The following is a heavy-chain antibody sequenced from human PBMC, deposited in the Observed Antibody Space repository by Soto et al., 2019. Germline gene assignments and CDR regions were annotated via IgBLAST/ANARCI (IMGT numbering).Heavy chain of an antibody. V-gene: IGHV3-49*03. J-gene: IGHJ4*02. CDR3: TTDYSNYSYFDY. CDR1: GFTFGDYA. D-gene: IGHD4-4*01. CDR2: IRSKAYGGTT. Sequence: GGSLRLSCTASGFTFGDYAMSWFRQAPGKGLEWVGFIRSKAYGGTTEYAASVKGRFTISRDHSKSIAYLQMNSLKTEDTAVYYCTTDYSNYSYFDYWGQGTLVTVSS.